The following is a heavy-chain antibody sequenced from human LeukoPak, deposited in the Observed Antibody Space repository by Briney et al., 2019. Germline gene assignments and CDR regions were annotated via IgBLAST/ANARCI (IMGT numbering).Heavy chain of an antibody. CDR3: AKCFGCGFWSRGANRGYFQH. J-gene: IGHJ1*01. D-gene: IGHD3-10*01. V-gene: IGHV3-23*01. Sequence: ETLSLTCAVYGGSFSGYYWSWIRQAPGKGLEWVSVISASGGSTYYADSVKGRFTISRDNYKNTVYMQMNSLRAEDTAVYYCAKCFGCGFWSRGANRGYFQHWGQGTLVTVSS. CDR2: ISASGGST. CDR1: GGSFSGYY.